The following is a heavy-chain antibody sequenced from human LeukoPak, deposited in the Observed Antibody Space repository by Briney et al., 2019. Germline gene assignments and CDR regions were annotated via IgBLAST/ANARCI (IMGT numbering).Heavy chain of an antibody. CDR2: IYYSGST. V-gene: IGHV4-39*01. Sequence: SETLSLTCTVSGGSISSSGYYWGWIRQPPGKGLEWIASIYYSGSTYYNPSLKSRVTISVDTSKNQLSLKLSSLTAADTAVYYCARREYNGSYYGLSWFDPWGQGTLVTVSS. D-gene: IGHD1-26*01. CDR1: GGSISSSGYY. CDR3: ARREYNGSYYGLSWFDP. J-gene: IGHJ5*02.